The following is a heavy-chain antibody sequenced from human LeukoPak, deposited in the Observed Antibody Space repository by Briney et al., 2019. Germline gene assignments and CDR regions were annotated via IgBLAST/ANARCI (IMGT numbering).Heavy chain of an antibody. CDR1: GFTDSSNH. D-gene: IGHD2-15*01. Sequence: PGGSLRLSCEASGFTDSSNHMSWVRQAPGKGLEWVSVIYSGGSTYYADSVKGRFTVSRDDSKNTLYLQMNSLRAEDTAVYYCARDGGGSCPTWGQGTLVTVSS. CDR2: IYSGGST. CDR3: ARDGGGSCPT. J-gene: IGHJ5*02. V-gene: IGHV3-53*01.